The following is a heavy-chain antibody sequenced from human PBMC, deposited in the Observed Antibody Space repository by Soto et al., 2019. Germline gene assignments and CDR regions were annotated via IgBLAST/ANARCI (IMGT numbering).Heavy chain of an antibody. CDR3: ARTGYSSGPTTFDI. J-gene: IGHJ3*02. CDR2: INPSGGST. Sequence: GASVKVSCKASGYTFTSYGISWVRQAPGQGLEWMGVINPSGGSTNYAQKFQGRVTMTRDTSTSTVYMDLSSLRSEDTAVYYCARTGYSSGPTTFDIWGQGTMVTVSS. V-gene: IGHV1-46*03. D-gene: IGHD6-19*01. CDR1: GYTFTSYG.